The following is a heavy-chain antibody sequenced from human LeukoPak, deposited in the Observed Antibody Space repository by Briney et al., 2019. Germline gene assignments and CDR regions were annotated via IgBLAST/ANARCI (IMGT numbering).Heavy chain of an antibody. D-gene: IGHD3-9*01. J-gene: IGHJ4*02. CDR3: AREALRYFGWFWNGIDY. V-gene: IGHV1-18*01. Sequence: ASVNVSCKASGYTFTSYGISWVRQPPGQGLEWMGWINKDNGNTNYAQKLQGRVTMTTDTSTSTAYMELRSLRSDDTAVYYCAREALRYFGWFWNGIDYWGQGTLVTVSS. CDR1: GYTFTSYG. CDR2: INKDNGNT.